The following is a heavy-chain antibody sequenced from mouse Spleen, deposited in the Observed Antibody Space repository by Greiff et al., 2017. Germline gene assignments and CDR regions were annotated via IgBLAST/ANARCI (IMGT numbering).Heavy chain of an antibody. D-gene: IGHD2-4*01. CDR3: APITTTSYWYFDV. CDR1: GFNIKDYY. V-gene: IGHV14-2*01. Sequence: VQLQQSGAELVKPGASVKLSCTASGFNIKDYYMHWVKQRTEQGLEWIGRIDPEDGETKYAPKFQGKATITADTSSNTAYLQLSSLTSEYTAVYYCAPITTTSYWYFDVWGAGTTVTVSS. J-gene: IGHJ1*01. CDR2: IDPEDGET.